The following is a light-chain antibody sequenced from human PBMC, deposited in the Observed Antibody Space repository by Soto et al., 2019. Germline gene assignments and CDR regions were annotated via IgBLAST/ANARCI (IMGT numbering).Light chain of an antibody. CDR3: SSYTSRITVV. V-gene: IGLV2-14*01. CDR1: SSDVGAYKY. Sequence: QSALTQPASVSGSPGQSITISCTGTSSDVGAYKYVSWYQQYPGKAPKLMIYDVSNPPSGVSNRFSGSKSGNTASLTISGLQAEDEADYYCSSYTSRITVVFGGGTKLTVL. J-gene: IGLJ3*02. CDR2: DVS.